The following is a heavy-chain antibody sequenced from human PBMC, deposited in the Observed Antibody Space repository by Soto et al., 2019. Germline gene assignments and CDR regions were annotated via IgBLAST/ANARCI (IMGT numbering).Heavy chain of an antibody. CDR3: ARGYDSSGYRPYYGMDV. J-gene: IGHJ6*02. V-gene: IGHV4-59*01. CDR1: GGSISSYY. CDR2: IYYSGTT. Sequence: PSETLSLTCTVSGGSISSYYWNWIRQLPGKGLEWIGYIYYSGTTNYNPSLKSRVTMSVDTSKNQFSLKLGSVSAADTAVYYCARGYDSSGYRPYYGMDVWGQGNKVTVAS. D-gene: IGHD3-22*01.